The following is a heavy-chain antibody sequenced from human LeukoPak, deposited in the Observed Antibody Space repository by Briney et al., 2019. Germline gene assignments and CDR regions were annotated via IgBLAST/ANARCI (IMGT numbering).Heavy chain of an antibody. CDR3: ARWLYASGSYYFDY. CDR1: GGSISSSSYY. J-gene: IGHJ4*02. Sequence: PSETLSLTCTVSGGSISSSSYYWGWIRQPPGKGLEWIGSVFYSGSAYYNPSLKSRVTISVDTSKNQFSLNLSSVTAADTAVYYCARWLYASGSYYFDYWGQGTLVTVSS. D-gene: IGHD3-10*01. V-gene: IGHV4-39*01. CDR2: VFYSGSA.